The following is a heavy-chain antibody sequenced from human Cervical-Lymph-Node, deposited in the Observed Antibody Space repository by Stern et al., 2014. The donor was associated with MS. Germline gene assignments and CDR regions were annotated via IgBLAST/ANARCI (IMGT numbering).Heavy chain of an antibody. Sequence: QMQLVQSGGGVVQPGGSLRLSCAASGFIFSSYAMHWVRQAPGKGLEWVAVTSYDGSSEYYGDSVKGRFTVSRDNSKNTLFLQMNGLRPEDTAVYYCARDAHRTTELSPIYWGQGTLVTVSS. D-gene: IGHD2-2*01. CDR3: ARDAHRTTELSPIY. CDR1: GFIFSSYA. V-gene: IGHV3-30*04. J-gene: IGHJ4*02. CDR2: TSYDGSSE.